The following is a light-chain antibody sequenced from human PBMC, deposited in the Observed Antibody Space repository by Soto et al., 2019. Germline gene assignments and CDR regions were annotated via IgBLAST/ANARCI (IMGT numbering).Light chain of an antibody. J-gene: IGKJ1*01. CDR3: EQYSNSPRT. V-gene: IGKV3-20*01. Sequence: EIVLTQSPGTLSLSPGERATLSCRASQSVDSDYLAWYQQKPGQAPRLLIYGVFNRATGIPDRFSASGSGADFTLTISRLEPEDFAVYYCEQYSNSPRTFGQGTKWIS. CDR1: QSVDSDY. CDR2: GVF.